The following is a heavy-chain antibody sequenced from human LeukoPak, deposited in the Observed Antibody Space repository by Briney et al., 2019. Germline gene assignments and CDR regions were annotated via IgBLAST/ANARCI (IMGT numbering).Heavy chain of an antibody. CDR3: AGGDYFDSSGYQSCFDY. D-gene: IGHD3-22*01. J-gene: IGHJ4*02. Sequence: GRSLRLSCAASGFTFSSYGMHWVRQAPGKGLEWVAVISYDGSNKYYADSVKGRFTISRDNSKNTLYLQMNSLRAEDTAVYYCAGGDYFDSSGYQSCFDYWGQGTLVTVSS. CDR1: GFTFSSYG. V-gene: IGHV3-30*03. CDR2: ISYDGSNK.